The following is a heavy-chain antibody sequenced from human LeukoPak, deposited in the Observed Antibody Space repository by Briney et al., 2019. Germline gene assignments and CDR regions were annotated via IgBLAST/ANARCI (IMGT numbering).Heavy chain of an antibody. CDR1: GFTFSSYA. CDR3: ARSPSGWLDY. CDR2: IGGSGGST. Sequence: GGSLRLSCAASGFTFSSYAMSWVRQAPGKGLEWVSAIGGSGGSTYYADSVKGRFTIYRNNSKNTLYLQMNSLRAEDTAVYYCARSPSGWLDYWGQGTLVTVSS. V-gene: IGHV3-23*01. D-gene: IGHD6-19*01. J-gene: IGHJ4*02.